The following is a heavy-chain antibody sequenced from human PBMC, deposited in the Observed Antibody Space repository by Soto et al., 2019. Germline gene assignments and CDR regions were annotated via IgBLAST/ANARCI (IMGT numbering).Heavy chain of an antibody. V-gene: IGHV3-48*03. J-gene: IGHJ6*02. CDR1: GFTFSSYE. Sequence: EVQLVESGGGLVQPGGSLRLSCAASGFTFSSYEMNWVRQAPGKGLEWVSYISSSGSTIYYADSVKGRFTISRDNAKNSLYLQMNSLRAEDTAVYYCARGSVDIVATISDYYYYGMDVWGQGTTVTVSS. CDR2: ISSSGSTI. D-gene: IGHD5-12*01. CDR3: ARGSVDIVATISDYYYYGMDV.